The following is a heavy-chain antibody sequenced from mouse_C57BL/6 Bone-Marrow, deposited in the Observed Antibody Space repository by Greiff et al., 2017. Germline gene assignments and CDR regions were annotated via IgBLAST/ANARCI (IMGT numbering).Heavy chain of an antibody. D-gene: IGHD2-4*01. V-gene: IGHV1-82*01. CDR2: IYPGDGDT. CDR3: ARSGDYGFWYLDV. CDR1: GYAFSSSW. J-gene: IGHJ1*03. Sequence: QVQLQQSGPELVKPGASVKISCKASGYAFSSSWMNWVKQRPGKGLEWIGRIYPGDGDTNYNGKFKGKATLTADKSSSTAYMQLSSLTSEDSAVYFCARSGDYGFWYLDVWGTGTTVTVSS.